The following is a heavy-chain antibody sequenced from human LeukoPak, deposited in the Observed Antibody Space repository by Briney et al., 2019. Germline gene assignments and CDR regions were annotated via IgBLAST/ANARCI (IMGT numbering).Heavy chain of an antibody. D-gene: IGHD2-21*02. CDR2: ISSSSSYI. J-gene: IGHJ4*02. Sequence: GGSLRLSCAGSGFTFSSYSMNWVRQAPGKGLEWVSSISSSSSYIYYADSVKGRFTISRDNARNSLYLQMNSLRVEDTALYFCARGTYCAAGGCYSTFDSWGQGTLVTVSS. V-gene: IGHV3-21*04. CDR3: ARGTYCAAGGCYSTFDS. CDR1: GFTFSSYS.